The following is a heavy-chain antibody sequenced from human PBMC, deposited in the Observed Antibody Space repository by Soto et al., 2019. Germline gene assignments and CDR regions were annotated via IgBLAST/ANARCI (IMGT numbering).Heavy chain of an antibody. V-gene: IGHV1-2*02. CDR1: GYTFSGFY. Sequence: VASVKVSCKASGYTFSGFYMHWVRQAPGQGLEWMGWINPNSGGTKSAEKFQGRVTMTRDTSISTAYMELSRLTSDDAAVYYCASAAVTGTAGPDFWGQGTQVTVSS. D-gene: IGHD6-19*01. CDR3: ASAAVTGTAGPDF. CDR2: INPNSGGT. J-gene: IGHJ4*02.